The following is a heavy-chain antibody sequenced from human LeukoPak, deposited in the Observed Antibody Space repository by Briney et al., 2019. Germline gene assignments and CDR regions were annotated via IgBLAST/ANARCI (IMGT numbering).Heavy chain of an antibody. V-gene: IGHV3-30*03. CDR1: GFTFSSYG. J-gene: IGHJ6*02. CDR3: SASRPHYGDYYGLDV. D-gene: IGHD4/OR15-4a*01. CDR2: ISYDGSHK. Sequence: AGSLRLSCAASGFTFSSYGMHWVRQAPGKGLEWVAVISYDGSHKYSADSVKGRFTISRDNSKNTLYLQMNSLRTEDTAVYFCSASRPHYGDYYGLDVWGHGTTVTVSS.